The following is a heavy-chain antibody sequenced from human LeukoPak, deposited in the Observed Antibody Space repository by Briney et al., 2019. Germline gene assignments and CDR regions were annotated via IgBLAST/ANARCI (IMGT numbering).Heavy chain of an antibody. CDR3: AMNGQSGFSFDP. D-gene: IGHD1-26*01. CDR2: GGDRGGT. Sequence: PSETLSLTCAIYGASLHGHYWSWIRQSPGKGLEWIGEGGDRGGTKFNPSLKGRVSISADPSKNQFSLNLYSMTAADTAVYHRAMNGQSGFSFDPWGQGTLVTVSS. CDR1: GASLHGHY. V-gene: IGHV4-34*01. J-gene: IGHJ5*02.